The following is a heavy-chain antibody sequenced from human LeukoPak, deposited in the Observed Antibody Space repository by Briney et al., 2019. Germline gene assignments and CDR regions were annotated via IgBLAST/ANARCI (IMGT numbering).Heavy chain of an antibody. V-gene: IGHV3-53*01. D-gene: IGHD1-1*01. J-gene: IGHJ4*02. CDR1: GFTVSSNH. Sequence: GGSLRLSCAASGFTVSSNHTSWVRQAPGKGLEWVSVIYSGGSTDYADSVKGRFTISRDNLKNTLYLQMNSLRAEDTAVYYCVRGPAGYNWGQGTLVTFSS. CDR3: VRGPAGYN. CDR2: IYSGGST.